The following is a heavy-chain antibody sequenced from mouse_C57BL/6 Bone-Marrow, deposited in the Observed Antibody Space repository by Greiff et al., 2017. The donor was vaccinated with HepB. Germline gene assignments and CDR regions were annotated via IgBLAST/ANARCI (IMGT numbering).Heavy chain of an antibody. D-gene: IGHD1-1*01. J-gene: IGHJ2*01. CDR3: ARSIITKGY. V-gene: IGHV1-64*01. CDR1: GYTFTSYW. CDR2: IHPNSGST. Sequence: QVQLQQPGAELVKPGASVKLSCKASGYTFTSYWMHWVKQRPGQGLEWIGMIHPNSGSTNYNEKFKSKATLTVDKSSSTAYMQISSLTSEDSAVYYCARSIITKGYWGQGTTLTVSS.